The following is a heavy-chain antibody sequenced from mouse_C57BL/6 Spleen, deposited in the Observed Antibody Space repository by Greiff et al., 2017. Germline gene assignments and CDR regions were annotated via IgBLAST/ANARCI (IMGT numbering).Heavy chain of an antibody. CDR2: IHPNSGST. CDR3: ASRGNYETDWYFDV. V-gene: IGHV1-64*01. J-gene: IGHJ1*03. Sequence: QVQLKQPGAELVKPGASVKLSCKASGYTFTSYWMHWVKQRPGQGLEWIGMIHPNSGSTNYNEKFKSKATLTVDKSSSTAYMQLSSLTSEDSAVYYCASRGNYETDWYFDVWGTGTTVTVSS. CDR1: GYTFTSYW. D-gene: IGHD2-1*01.